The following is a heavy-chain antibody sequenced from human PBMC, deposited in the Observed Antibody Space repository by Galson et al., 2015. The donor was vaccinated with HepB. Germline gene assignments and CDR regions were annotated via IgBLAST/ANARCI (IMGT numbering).Heavy chain of an antibody. CDR2: MNPNSGNT. CDR3: AREYSSSSRNHYYYYYMDV. V-gene: IGHV1-8*01. Sequence: SVKVSCKASGYTFTSYDINWVRQATGQGLEWMGWMNPNSGNTGYAQKFQGRVTMTRNTSISTAYMELSSLRSEDTAVYYCAREYSSSSRNHYYYYYMDVWGKGTTVTVSS. D-gene: IGHD6-6*01. CDR1: GYTFTSYD. J-gene: IGHJ6*03.